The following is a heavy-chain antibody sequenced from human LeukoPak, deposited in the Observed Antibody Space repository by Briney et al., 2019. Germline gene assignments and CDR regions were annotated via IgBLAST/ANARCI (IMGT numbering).Heavy chain of an antibody. D-gene: IGHD1-1*01. CDR2: ISAYNGNT. V-gene: IGHV1-18*01. J-gene: IGHJ4*02. CDR3: ARDDRTGDFDY. Sequence: ASVKVSCKASGYTFTSYGISWVRQAPGQGLEWMGWISAYNGNTNHAQKLQGRVTMTTDTSTSTAYMELRSLRSDDTAVDYCARDDRTGDFDYWGEGTLVTDSS. CDR1: GYTFTSYG.